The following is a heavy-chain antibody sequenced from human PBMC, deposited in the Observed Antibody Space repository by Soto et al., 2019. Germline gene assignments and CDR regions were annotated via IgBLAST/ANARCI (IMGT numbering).Heavy chain of an antibody. V-gene: IGHV1-18*01. CDR3: ARVVPGAEAWFGP. CDR1: GYTFSNYG. Sequence: QVQLVQSGGEVKRPGASVKVSCKTSGYTFSNYGITWVRHAPRQPLEWLGWISLYSDGTNYAQKFQVRVSMTTDTSTTTAYMELRSLRSDDTAVYYCARVVPGAEAWFGPWGQGTLVTVSS. D-gene: IGHD2-2*01. CDR2: ISLYSDGT. J-gene: IGHJ5*02.